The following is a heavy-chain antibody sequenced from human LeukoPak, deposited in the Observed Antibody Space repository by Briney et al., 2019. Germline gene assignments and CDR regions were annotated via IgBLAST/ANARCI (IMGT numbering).Heavy chain of an antibody. CDR3: AKRSSYSSGYYRDY. CDR1: GFTFSAYA. J-gene: IGHJ4*02. D-gene: IGHD6-19*01. V-gene: IGHV3-23*01. Sequence: GGSLRLSCAASGFTFSAYAMSWVRQAPGKGPEWVSAISGSDGTIYYADSVKGRFTVSRDNSKNTLYLQMNSLRAEDSAIYYCAKRSSYSSGYYRDYWGQGTLVTVSS. CDR2: ISGSDGTI.